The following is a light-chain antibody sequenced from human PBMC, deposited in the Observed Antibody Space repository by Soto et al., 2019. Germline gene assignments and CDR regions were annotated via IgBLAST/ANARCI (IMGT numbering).Light chain of an antibody. Sequence: EIGLTQSAGTLSLSPGEGGNLXCRASQSISNNYVAWYQQKPGQAPTLLXXGASNRATGIQERLSGSGSGKDFTLNISSLEPEDFAVYYCNQRSNWPPITFGQGTRLEIK. CDR2: GAS. J-gene: IGKJ5*01. CDR1: QSISNNY. CDR3: NQRSNWPPIT. V-gene: IGKV3D-20*02.